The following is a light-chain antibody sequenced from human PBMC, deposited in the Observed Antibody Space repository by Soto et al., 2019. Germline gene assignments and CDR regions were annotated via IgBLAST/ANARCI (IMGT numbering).Light chain of an antibody. V-gene: IGKV1-5*03. J-gene: IGKJ2*03. Sequence: IQMTQSPSTLSASVGDRVSITCRASQSIFSWLAWYQQKPGKAPTLLIYKAFSLESGVPSRHSGSGSGTEFTLTISGLQPDDLATYYCQQYDSFPYSFGQGTKLEIK. CDR2: KAF. CDR1: QSIFSW. CDR3: QQYDSFPYS.